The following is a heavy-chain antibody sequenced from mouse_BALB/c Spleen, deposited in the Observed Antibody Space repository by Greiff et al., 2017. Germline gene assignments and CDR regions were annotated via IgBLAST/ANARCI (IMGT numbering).Heavy chain of an antibody. CDR1: GYTFTSYW. J-gene: IGHJ3*01. V-gene: IGHV1-87*01. D-gene: IGHD2-2*01. Sequence: QVQLQQSGAELARPGASVKLSCKASGYTFTSYWMQWVKQRPGQGLEWIGAIYPGDGDTRYTQKFKSKATLTVDNSSSTAYMELRSLTSEDSAVYYCARGFYGYDVAWFAYWGQGTLVTVSA. CDR2: IYPGDGDT. CDR3: ARGFYGYDVAWFAY.